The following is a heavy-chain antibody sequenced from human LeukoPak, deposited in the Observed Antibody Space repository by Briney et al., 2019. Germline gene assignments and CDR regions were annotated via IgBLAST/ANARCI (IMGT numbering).Heavy chain of an antibody. CDR3: ARDHGSGSFDY. CDR2: IFYSGST. J-gene: IGHJ4*01. Sequence: SETLSLTCTVSGGSISSSSYYWGWIRQPPGKGLAWLGSIFYSGSTYYTPSLKSRVTISRDTSKNQFSLKLSSVTAADTAAYYCARDHGSGSFDYWGQGTLVTVSS. V-gene: IGHV4-39*07. CDR1: GGSISSSSYY. D-gene: IGHD3-10*01.